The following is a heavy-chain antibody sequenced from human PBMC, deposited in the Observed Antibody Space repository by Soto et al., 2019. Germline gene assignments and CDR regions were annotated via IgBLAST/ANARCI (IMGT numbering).Heavy chain of an antibody. CDR3: AKDWAPISAAYYFDY. CDR1: GFTFSTYG. J-gene: IGHJ4*02. Sequence: QVQLVESGGGVVQPGRSLRLSCAGSGFTFSTYGIHWVRQAPGKGLEWVAVISFDGSDKYYADSVKGRFTVSRDNSKNTLYLQRSSLRAEDTAVYYWAKDWAPISAAYYFDYWGQGTLGTVSS. D-gene: IGHD3-10*01. CDR2: ISFDGSDK. V-gene: IGHV3-30*18.